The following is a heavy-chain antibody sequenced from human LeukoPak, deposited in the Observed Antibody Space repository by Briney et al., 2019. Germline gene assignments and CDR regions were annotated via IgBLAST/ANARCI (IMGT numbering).Heavy chain of an antibody. CDR1: GGSISSSGYY. D-gene: IGHD1-1*01. CDR3: ARKETGTYPFDY. V-gene: IGHV4-39*01. Sequence: PSETLSLTCTVSGGSISSSGYYWGWIRQPPGKGLEWIGSIYYSGSTYYNPSLKSRVTISVDTSKNQFSLKLSSVTAADTAVYYCARKETGTYPFDYWGQGTLVTVSS. J-gene: IGHJ4*02. CDR2: IYYSGST.